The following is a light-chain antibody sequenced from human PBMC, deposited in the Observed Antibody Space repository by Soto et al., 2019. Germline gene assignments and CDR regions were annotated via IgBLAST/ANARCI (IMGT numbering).Light chain of an antibody. Sequence: EIVLTQSPGTLSLSPGERATLSCRASQSVSSSYLAWYQQKPGQAPRLLIYGASSRATGIPDRFSGSGSGTDFTLTISRLEPEDFAVYYCQQYGSSPTGVGYTFGQGTKLEIK. J-gene: IGKJ2*01. V-gene: IGKV3-20*01. CDR2: GAS. CDR3: QQYGSSPTGVGYT. CDR1: QSVSSSY.